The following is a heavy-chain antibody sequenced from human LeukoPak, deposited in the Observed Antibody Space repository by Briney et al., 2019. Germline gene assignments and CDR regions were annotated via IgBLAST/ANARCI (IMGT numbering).Heavy chain of an antibody. J-gene: IGHJ4*02. CDR1: GFTFSSYA. CDR3: AKSVRGGYCSSTSCYTDDY. V-gene: IGHV3-23*01. Sequence: PGGSLRLSCAASGFTFSSYAMSWVRQAPGKGLEWVSAISGSGGSTYYADSVKGRFTISRDNSKNTLYLQMNSLRAEDTAVYYCAKSVRGGYCSSTSCYTDDYWGQGTLVTVSS. D-gene: IGHD2-2*02. CDR2: ISGSGGST.